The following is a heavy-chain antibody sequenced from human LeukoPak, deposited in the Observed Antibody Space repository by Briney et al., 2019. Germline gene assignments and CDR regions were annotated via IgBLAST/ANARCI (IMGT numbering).Heavy chain of an antibody. CDR2: IYTSGST. J-gene: IGHJ5*02. CDR1: RGSISSSTFY. Sequence: SETLSLTCAVSRGSISSSTFYWAWIRQPPGKGLEWIGRIYTSGSTNYNPSLKSRVTMSVDTSKNQFSLKLSSVTAADTAVYYCAREEGYSGYDYTTIEYNWFDPWGQGTLVTVSS. D-gene: IGHD5-12*01. CDR3: AREEGYSGYDYTTIEYNWFDP. V-gene: IGHV4-39*07.